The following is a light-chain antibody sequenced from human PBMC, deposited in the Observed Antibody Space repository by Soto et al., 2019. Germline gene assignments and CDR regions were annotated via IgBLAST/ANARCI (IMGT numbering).Light chain of an antibody. V-gene: IGKV3-15*01. J-gene: IGKJ2*01. CDR2: YAS. CDR1: QSVSSS. CDR3: QQYNDWKYT. Sequence: EIVMTQSPATLSVSPGERATLSCRASQSVSSSLAWYQQKPGQAPRVLIYYASTRATGIPARFSGSGSGTAFTLALSSLESEDFAVYYCQQYNDWKYTFGQGTKLEIK.